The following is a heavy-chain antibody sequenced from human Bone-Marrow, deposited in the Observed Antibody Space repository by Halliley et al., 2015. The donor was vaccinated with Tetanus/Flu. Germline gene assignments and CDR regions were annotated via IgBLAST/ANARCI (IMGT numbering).Heavy chain of an antibody. V-gene: IGHV5-51*01. Sequence: YPGDSDPIYTPSFKGRVTISADKSIATAYLQCHSLRASDSAMYYCARRGLGSSWGIAVDFWGQGTLVTVSS. CDR2: YPGDSDP. CDR3: ARRGLGSSWGIAVDF. D-gene: IGHD6-13*01. J-gene: IGHJ4*02.